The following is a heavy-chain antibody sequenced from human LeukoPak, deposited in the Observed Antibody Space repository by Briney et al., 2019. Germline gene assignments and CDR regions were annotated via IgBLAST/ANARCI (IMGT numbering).Heavy chain of an antibody. D-gene: IGHD3-9*01. Sequence: GGSLRLSYAASRFTFSNYAMHWVRQAPGKGLEWVAIISSDGSNKYYADSVKGRFTISRDNSKNTLYLQMNSLRAEDTAVYYCARPLRLRYFDWSLVFDYWGQGTLVTVSS. CDR3: ARPLRLRYFDWSLVFDY. CDR1: RFTFSNYA. J-gene: IGHJ4*02. CDR2: ISSDGSNK. V-gene: IGHV3-30-3*01.